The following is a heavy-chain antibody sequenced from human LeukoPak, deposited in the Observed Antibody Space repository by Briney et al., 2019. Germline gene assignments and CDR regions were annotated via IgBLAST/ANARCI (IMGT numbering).Heavy chain of an antibody. D-gene: IGHD4-17*01. V-gene: IGHV4-31*11. CDR3: ARGAAVTTGLGWFDP. CDR2: IYYSGST. J-gene: IGHJ5*02. CDR1: GGSISSGGYY. Sequence: SETLSLTCAVSGGSISSGGYYWSWIRQHPGKGLEWIGYIYYSGSTYYNPSLESRVTISVDTSKNQFSLKLSSVTAADTAVYYCARGAAVTTGLGWFDPWGQGTLVTVSS.